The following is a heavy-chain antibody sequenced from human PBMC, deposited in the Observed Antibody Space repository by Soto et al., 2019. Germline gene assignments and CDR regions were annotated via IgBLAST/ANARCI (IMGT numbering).Heavy chain of an antibody. CDR2: IYYSGST. D-gene: IGHD6-13*01. J-gene: IGHJ4*02. CDR1: GGSISSGDYY. CDR3: ARDGSSGIAAAGTIDY. Sequence: PSETLSLTCTVSGGSISSGDYYWSWIRRPPGKGLEWIGYIYYSGSTYYNPSLKSRVTISVDTSKNQFSLKLSSVTAADTAVYYCARDGSSGIAAAGTIDYWGQGTLVTVSS. V-gene: IGHV4-30-4*01.